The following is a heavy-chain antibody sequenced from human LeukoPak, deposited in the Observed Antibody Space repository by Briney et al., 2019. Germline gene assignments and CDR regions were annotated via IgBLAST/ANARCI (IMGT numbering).Heavy chain of an antibody. Sequence: GRSLRPSCAASEITFEDYAMHWVRQAPGKGLEWVSGISWNSGSIAYADSVKGRFTISRDNAKNSLYLQMNSLGPEDTAVYYCARRQGVTTYWYFDLWGRGTLVTVSS. J-gene: IGHJ2*01. CDR1: EITFEDYA. V-gene: IGHV3-9*01. CDR2: ISWNSGSI. D-gene: IGHD4-17*01. CDR3: ARRQGVTTYWYFDL.